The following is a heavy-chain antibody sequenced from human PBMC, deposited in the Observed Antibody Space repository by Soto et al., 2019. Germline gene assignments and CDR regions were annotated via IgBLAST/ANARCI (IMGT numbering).Heavy chain of an antibody. J-gene: IGHJ4*02. CDR1: GGSISSYY. Sequence: SETLSLTCTVSGGSISSYYWSWIRQPPGKGLEWIGYIYYSGSTNYNPSLKSRVTMSVDTSKNQSSLKLSSVTAVDTAVYYCARRVSSGWHGYFDYWGQGTLVTVSS. CDR3: ARRVSSGWHGYFDY. V-gene: IGHV4-59*12. D-gene: IGHD6-19*01. CDR2: IYYSGST.